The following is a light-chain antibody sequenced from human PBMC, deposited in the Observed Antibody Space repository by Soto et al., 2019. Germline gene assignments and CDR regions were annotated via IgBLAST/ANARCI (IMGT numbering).Light chain of an antibody. Sequence: DIQMTQSPSTLSASVGDRVTITCRASQSISSWLAWYQQKPGKAPKLLIYKASSLESGVTSRFSGSGSGSEFTLTFSSLQPDDFATYYCQQYDSQSYTFGQGTKVDIK. V-gene: IGKV1-5*03. CDR1: QSISSW. J-gene: IGKJ2*01. CDR3: QQYDSQSYT. CDR2: KAS.